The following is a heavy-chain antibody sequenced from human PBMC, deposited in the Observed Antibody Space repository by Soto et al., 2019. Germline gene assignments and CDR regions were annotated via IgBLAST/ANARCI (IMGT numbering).Heavy chain of an antibody. Sequence: QVQLVQSGAEVKKPGASVKVSCKASGYTFTSYAMQWVRQAPGQRLEWMGWINAGNGNTKYSQKFQGRVTITRDTSASTAYMELSSLRSEDTAVYYCARGPGYSYGYNWGQGTLVTVSS. V-gene: IGHV1-3*01. CDR1: GYTFTSYA. J-gene: IGHJ4*02. D-gene: IGHD5-18*01. CDR2: INAGNGNT. CDR3: ARGPGYSYGYN.